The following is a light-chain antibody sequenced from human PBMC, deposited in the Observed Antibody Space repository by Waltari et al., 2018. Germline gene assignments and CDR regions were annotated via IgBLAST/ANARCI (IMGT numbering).Light chain of an antibody. CDR2: EVS. J-gene: IGLJ2*01. CDR3: SSYAGSTTVV. V-gene: IGLV2-8*01. CDR1: SSDVGDYKY. Sequence: QSALTQPPSASGSPGQAVTISCPGTSSDVGDYKYVSWYQQHPGKAPKLMIYEVSKRPSGVPDRFSGSKSGNTASLTVSGLQAEDEADYYCSSYAGSTTVVFGGGTKLTVL.